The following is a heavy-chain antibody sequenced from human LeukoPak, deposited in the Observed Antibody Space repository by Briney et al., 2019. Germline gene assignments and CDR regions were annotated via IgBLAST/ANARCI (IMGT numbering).Heavy chain of an antibody. CDR2: IYYSGST. D-gene: IGHD3-10*01. CDR3: ARDVDYSGSTTFDY. J-gene: IGHJ4*02. V-gene: IGHV4-59*12. Sequence: SETLSLTCSVSRGSISSNYWSWIRQPPGKGLEWIGYIYYSGSTIYNPSLKSRVTISVDTSNNQFSLKLSSVTAADTAVYYCARDVDYSGSTTFDYWGQGTLVTVSS. CDR1: RGSISSNY.